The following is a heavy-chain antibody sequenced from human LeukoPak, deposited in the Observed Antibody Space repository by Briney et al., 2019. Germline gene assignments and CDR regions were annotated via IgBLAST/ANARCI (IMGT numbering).Heavy chain of an antibody. CDR1: GGFISSYY. D-gene: IGHD2-2*01. CDR3: AADSSTLNEGSWGYYYMDV. Sequence: SETLSLTCTVSGGFISSYYWSWIRQPAGKGLEWIGRIYTSGSTNYNPSLKSRVTMSVDTSKNQFSLKLSSVTAADTAVYYCAADSSTLNEGSWGYYYMDVWGKGTTVTVSS. V-gene: IGHV4-4*07. CDR2: IYTSGST. J-gene: IGHJ6*03.